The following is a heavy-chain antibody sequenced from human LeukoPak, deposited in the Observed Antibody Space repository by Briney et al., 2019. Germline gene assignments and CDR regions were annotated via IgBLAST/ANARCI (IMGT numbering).Heavy chain of an antibody. Sequence: GGSLRLSCAASGFSFSSYALSWVRQAPGKGLEWVSAISGSGGSTYYADSVKGRFTISRDNSKNTLYLQMNSLRAEDTAVYYCANGDYGDYVAYWGQGTLVTVSS. V-gene: IGHV3-23*01. CDR1: GFSFSSYA. CDR2: ISGSGGST. CDR3: ANGDYGDYVAY. J-gene: IGHJ4*02. D-gene: IGHD3-16*01.